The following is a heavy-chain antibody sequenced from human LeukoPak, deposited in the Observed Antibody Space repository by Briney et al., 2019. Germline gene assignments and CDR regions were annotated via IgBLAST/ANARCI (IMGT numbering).Heavy chain of an antibody. CDR3: ARGGTTYYFDY. CDR2: INRGESDT. Sequence: PGGSLRLSCTGSGYSFSSYWMGWVRQMPGKGLEWMGIINRGESDTKYSPSVQGQVTISGDKTKGTAYLQWSSLKASDTAMYYCARGGTTYYFDYWGQGTLVTVSS. CDR1: GYSFSSYW. J-gene: IGHJ4*02. V-gene: IGHV5-51*01. D-gene: IGHD2-15*01.